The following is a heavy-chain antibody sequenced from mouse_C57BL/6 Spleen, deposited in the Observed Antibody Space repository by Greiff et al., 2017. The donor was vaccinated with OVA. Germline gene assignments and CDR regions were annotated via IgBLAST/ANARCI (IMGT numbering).Heavy chain of an antibody. V-gene: IGHV6-3*01. CDR1: GFTFSNYW. CDR3: TGGGDGYYVDFDY. D-gene: IGHD2-3*01. J-gene: IGHJ2*01. CDR2: IRLKSDNYAT. Sequence: DVKLQESGGGLVQPGGSMKLSCVASGFTFSNYWMNWVRQSPEKGLEWVAQIRLKSDNYATHYAESVKGRFTISRDDSKSSVYLQMNNLRAEDTGIYYCTGGGDGYYVDFDYWGQGTTLTVSS.